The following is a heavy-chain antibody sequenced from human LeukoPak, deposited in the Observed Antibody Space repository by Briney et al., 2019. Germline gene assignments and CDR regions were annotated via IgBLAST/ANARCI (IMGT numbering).Heavy chain of an antibody. V-gene: IGHV4-34*01. CDR1: GGSFSDYY. D-gene: IGHD2/OR15-2a*01. CDR2: INHSGST. CDR3: ARGLTSMPPGGY. J-gene: IGHJ4*02. Sequence: SETLSLTCAVYGGSFSDYYWSWIRQPPGKGLEWIGEINHSGSTNYNPSLKSRVTILVDTSKNQFSLKLSSVTAADTAVYYCARGLTSMPPGGYWGQETLVTVSS.